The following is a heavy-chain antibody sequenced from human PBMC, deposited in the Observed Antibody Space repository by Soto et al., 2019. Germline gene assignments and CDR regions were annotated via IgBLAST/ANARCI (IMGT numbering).Heavy chain of an antibody. CDR2: LYYSGST. CDR1: AGSISSGGYY. CDR3: AREGDSSSWIDY. D-gene: IGHD6-13*01. J-gene: IGHJ4*02. V-gene: IGHV4-31*03. Sequence: QVQLQESGPGLVKPSQTLSLTCTVSAGSISSGGYYWSWIRQHPGKGLEWIGYLYYSGSTYYNPSLKSRVTISVDTSKNQFSLKLSSVTAADTAVYYCAREGDSSSWIDYWGQGTLVTVSS.